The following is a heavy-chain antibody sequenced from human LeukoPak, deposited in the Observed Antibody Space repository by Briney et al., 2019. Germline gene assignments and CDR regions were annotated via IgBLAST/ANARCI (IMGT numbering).Heavy chain of an antibody. V-gene: IGHV5-51*01. Sequence: GESLKISCKGSGYSFTSYRIGWVRQMPGKGLEWMGIIYPGDSDTRYSPPFQGQVTISADKSISTAYLQWSSLKASDTAMYYCARLPVATIPNWFDPWGQGTLVTVSS. CDR1: GYSFTSYR. J-gene: IGHJ5*02. D-gene: IGHD5-12*01. CDR2: IYPGDSDT. CDR3: ARLPVATIPNWFDP.